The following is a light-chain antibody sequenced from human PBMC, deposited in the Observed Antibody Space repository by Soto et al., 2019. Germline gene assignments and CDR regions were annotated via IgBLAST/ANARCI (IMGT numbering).Light chain of an antibody. Sequence: EIVMTQSPATLSVSPGERATLSCRASQSVRGNLAWYQQKPGQSPRLLIFGASTRATGVPDRFSGSGSGAEFILTISSLXXXXXXXYYCQHYDDWPRTFGLGTKVEVK. J-gene: IGKJ1*01. V-gene: IGKV3-15*01. CDR3: QHYDDWPRT. CDR1: QSVRGN. CDR2: GAS.